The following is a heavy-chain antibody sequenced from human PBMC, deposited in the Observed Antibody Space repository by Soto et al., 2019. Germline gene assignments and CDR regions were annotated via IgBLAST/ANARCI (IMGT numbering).Heavy chain of an antibody. Sequence: SETLSLTCTVSGGSVSSGSYYWSWILQPPGKGLEWIGYIYYSGSTNYNPSLKSRVTISVDTSKKQFSLKLSSVTAADTAVYYCARLGYEFWDYYGMDVWGQGTTVTVSS. V-gene: IGHV4-61*01. D-gene: IGHD3-3*01. CDR3: ARLGYEFWDYYGMDV. CDR2: IYYSGST. CDR1: GGSVSSGSYY. J-gene: IGHJ6*01.